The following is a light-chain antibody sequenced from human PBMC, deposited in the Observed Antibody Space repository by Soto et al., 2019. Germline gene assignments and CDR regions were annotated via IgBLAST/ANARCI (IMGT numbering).Light chain of an antibody. CDR1: SSDVGGYNY. CDR2: DVS. J-gene: IGLJ2*01. Sequence: QSALTQPASVSGSPGQSITISCTGTSSDVGGYNYVSWYQQHPGKAPKLMIYDVSNRPSGVSNRFSGSKSGNTASLTISGLQAEDESDYYCISYTSNSTHVVFGGGTKLTVL. CDR3: ISYTSNSTHVV. V-gene: IGLV2-14*01.